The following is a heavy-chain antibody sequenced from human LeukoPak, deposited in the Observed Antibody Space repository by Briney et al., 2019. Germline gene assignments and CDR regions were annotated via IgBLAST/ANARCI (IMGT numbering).Heavy chain of an antibody. CDR2: IYHSGST. CDR1: GGSISSGGYS. J-gene: IGHJ4*02. Sequence: PSETLSLTCAVSGGSISSGGYSWSWVRQPPGKGLEWIGYIYHSGSTYYNPSLKSRVTISVDRSKNQFSLKLSSVTAADTAVYYCARYTVARGSDYWGQGTLVTVSS. D-gene: IGHD4-17*01. CDR3: ARYTVARGSDY. V-gene: IGHV4-30-2*01.